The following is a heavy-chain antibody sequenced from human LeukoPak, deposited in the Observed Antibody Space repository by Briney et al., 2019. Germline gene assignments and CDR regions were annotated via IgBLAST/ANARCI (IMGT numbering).Heavy chain of an antibody. D-gene: IGHD3-3*01. CDR3: ARGRITIFGVADNWFDP. Sequence: GASVKISCKASGYTFTSYGINWVRQATGQGLEWMGWMNPNSGNTGYAQKFQGRVTMTRNTSISTAYMELSSLRSEDTAVYYCARGRITIFGVADNWFDPWGQGTLVTVSS. CDR1: GYTFTSYG. J-gene: IGHJ5*02. CDR2: MNPNSGNT. V-gene: IGHV1-8*01.